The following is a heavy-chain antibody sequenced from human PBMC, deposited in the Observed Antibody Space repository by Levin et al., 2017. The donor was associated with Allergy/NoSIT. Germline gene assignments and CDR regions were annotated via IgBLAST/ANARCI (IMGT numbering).Heavy chain of an antibody. V-gene: IGHV3-30*18. CDR3: AKQWFKRWLQLSFFDY. CDR2: ISYDGSNK. Sequence: PGGSLRLSCAASGFTFSSYGMHWVRQAPGKGLECVAVISYDGSNKYYADSVKGRFTISRDNSKNTLYLQMNSLRAEDTAVYYCAKQWFKRWLQLSFFDYWGQGTLVTVSS. D-gene: IGHD5-24*01. CDR1: GFTFSSYG. J-gene: IGHJ4*02.